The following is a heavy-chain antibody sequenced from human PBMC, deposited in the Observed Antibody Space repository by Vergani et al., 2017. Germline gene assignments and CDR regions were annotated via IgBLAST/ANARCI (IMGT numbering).Heavy chain of an antibody. CDR3: ARHVVCGVVISL. Sequence: QVQLQESGPGLVKPSETLSLTCTVSGGSISSYYWSWIRQPAGKGLEWIGRIYTSGSTNYNPSRKSRVSMSVATSKNQFSLKLSSVTAADTAEYYCARHVVCGVVISLWGQGTLVTVSS. CDR2: IYTSGST. CDR1: GGSISSYY. V-gene: IGHV4-4*07. J-gene: IGHJ4*02. D-gene: IGHD3-3*01.